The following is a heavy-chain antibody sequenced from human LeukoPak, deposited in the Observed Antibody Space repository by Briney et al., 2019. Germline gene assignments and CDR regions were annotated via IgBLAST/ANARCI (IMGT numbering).Heavy chain of an antibody. CDR1: GGSISSGDYY. V-gene: IGHV4-30-4*01. CDR2: IYYSGST. D-gene: IGHD6-6*01. J-gene: IGHJ4*02. Sequence: PSETLSLTCTVSGGSISSGDYYWSWIRQPPGKGLEWIGYIYYSGSTYYNPSLKSRLTISGDTSKNQFSLRLSSVTAADTAVYYCARGTWSSSIDYWDQGTLVTVSS. CDR3: ARGTWSSSIDY.